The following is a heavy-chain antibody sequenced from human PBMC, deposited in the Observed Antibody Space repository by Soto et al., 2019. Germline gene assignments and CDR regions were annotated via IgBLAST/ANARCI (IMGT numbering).Heavy chain of an antibody. D-gene: IGHD3-22*01. J-gene: IGHJ4*02. V-gene: IGHV4-30-4*01. Sequence: SETLSLTCTVSGGSISSGDYYWSWIRQPPGKGLEWIGYIYYSGSTYYNPSLKSRVTISVDTSKNQFSLKLSSMTAADTAVYYCARTYYYDSSGYYFSYWGQGTLVTVSS. CDR2: IYYSGST. CDR3: ARTYYYDSSGYYFSY. CDR1: GGSISSGDYY.